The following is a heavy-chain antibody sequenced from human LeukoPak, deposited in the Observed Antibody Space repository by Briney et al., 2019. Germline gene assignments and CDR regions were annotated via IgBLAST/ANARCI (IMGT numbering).Heavy chain of an antibody. CDR3: ARGSYSSSSYPFYYYYYMDV. Sequence: PSETLSLTSSVSVASITDHFWSSIRQSPGKSLEWIGYIYYSGSVNYNPSIKCRITISLDTSKNQFSLKLSSVSAADTAVYYCARGSYSSSSYPFYYYYYMDVWGKGTTVTVSS. V-gene: IGHV4-59*11. CDR2: IYYSGSV. CDR1: VASITDHF. J-gene: IGHJ6*03. D-gene: IGHD6-6*01.